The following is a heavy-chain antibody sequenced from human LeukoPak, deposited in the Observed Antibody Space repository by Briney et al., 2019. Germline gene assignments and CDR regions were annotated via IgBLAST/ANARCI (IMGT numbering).Heavy chain of an antibody. CDR1: GFSFSGYG. V-gene: IGHV3-33*01. D-gene: IGHD2-2*01. CDR3: ARDALPAAMAYYFDY. J-gene: IGHJ4*02. Sequence: GGPLRLSCATSGFSFSGYGMHWVRQAPGKGLEWVAVIWFDGSTKYYVDSVKGRFTISRDNSKNTLYLQMNSLRAEDTALYYCARDALPAAMAYYFDYSGQGTLVTVSS. CDR2: IWFDGSTK.